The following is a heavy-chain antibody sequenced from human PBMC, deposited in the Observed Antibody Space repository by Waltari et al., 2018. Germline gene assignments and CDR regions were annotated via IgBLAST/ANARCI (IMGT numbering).Heavy chain of an antibody. J-gene: IGHJ4*02. V-gene: IGHV3-23*01. CDR2: ISTGGTAT. D-gene: IGHD6-6*01. Sequence: EVQLLESGGDLAQPGGSLRFSCAASGFTFSSYTMTWVRQAPGKGLEWVSTISTGGTATYYADSVKGRFTISRDNSKSTLYLQMNSLRAEDTAVYYCARDGRGRIAALDYWGQGTLVTVSS. CDR3: ARDGRGRIAALDY. CDR1: GFTFSSYT.